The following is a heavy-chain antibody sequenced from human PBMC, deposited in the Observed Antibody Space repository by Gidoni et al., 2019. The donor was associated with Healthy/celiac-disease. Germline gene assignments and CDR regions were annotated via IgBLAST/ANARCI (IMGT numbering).Heavy chain of an antibody. D-gene: IGHD6-13*01. CDR3: ARSLLGQQLVPGFDY. Sequence: EVQLVESGGGLVKPGGSLRLSCAASGFTFSSYSMNWVRQAPGKGLEWVSSISSSSSYIYYADSVKGRFTISRDNAKNSLYLQMNSLRAEDTAVYYCARSLLGQQLVPGFDYWGQGTLVTVSS. CDR2: ISSSSSYI. J-gene: IGHJ4*02. CDR1: GFTFSSYS. V-gene: IGHV3-21*01.